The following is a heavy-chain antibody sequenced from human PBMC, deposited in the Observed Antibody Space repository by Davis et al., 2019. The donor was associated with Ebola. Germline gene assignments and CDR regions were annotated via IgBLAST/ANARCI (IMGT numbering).Heavy chain of an antibody. Sequence: PGGSLRLSCAASGFTFSSYAMSWVRQPPGKGLEWVANIKQDGSEKYYVDSVKGRFTISRDNAKNSLYLQMNSLRAEDTAVYYCARDGDGDYSLDYWGQGTLVTVSS. CDR2: IKQDGSEK. CDR3: ARDGDGDYSLDY. CDR1: GFTFSSYA. V-gene: IGHV3-7*01. D-gene: IGHD4-17*01. J-gene: IGHJ4*02.